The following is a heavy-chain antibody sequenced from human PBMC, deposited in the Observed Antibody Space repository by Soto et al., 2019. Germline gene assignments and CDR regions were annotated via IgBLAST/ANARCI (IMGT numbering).Heavy chain of an antibody. J-gene: IGHJ6*02. Sequence: PGESLKISCHASGYTFTKNWISWVRQMPGKGLEWMGRIDPSDSETKYNPSVEGHVRVSVYKFTSTAYLEWSSLKASDSAMYYCVRRTGRSAYGLDVWGQGTTVTVSS. V-gene: IGHV5-10-1*01. CDR3: VRRTGRSAYGLDV. CDR2: IDPSDSET. D-gene: IGHD7-27*01. CDR1: GYTFTKNW.